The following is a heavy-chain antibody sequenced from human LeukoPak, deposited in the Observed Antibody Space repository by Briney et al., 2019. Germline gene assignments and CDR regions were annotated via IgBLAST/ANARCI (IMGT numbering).Heavy chain of an antibody. CDR1: GFTFSSYG. CDR3: AKARNDASDI. Sequence: GGSLRLSCAASGFTFSSYGMHWVRQAPGKGLEWVAFIRHDGTNKYYADSVKGRFTLSRDNSKNTLYLQMNSLRAEDTAVYYCAKARNDASDIWGQGTMVTVSS. V-gene: IGHV3-30*02. J-gene: IGHJ3*02. D-gene: IGHD4-11*01. CDR2: IRHDGTNK.